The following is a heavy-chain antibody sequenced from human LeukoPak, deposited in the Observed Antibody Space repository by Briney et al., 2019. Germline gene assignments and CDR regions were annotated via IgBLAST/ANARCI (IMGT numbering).Heavy chain of an antibody. CDR3: ARSLRYCSSTSCVYYYYGMDV. CDR1: GYTFTSYG. CDR2: ISAYNGNT. D-gene: IGHD2-2*01. J-gene: IGHJ6*02. V-gene: IGHV1-18*01. Sequence: GASVKVSCKASGYTFTSYGISWVRQAPGQGLEWMGWISAYNGNTNYAQKLQGRVTMTTDTSTSTAYMELRSPRSDDTAVYYCARSLRYCSSTSCVYYYYGMDVWGQGTTVTVSS.